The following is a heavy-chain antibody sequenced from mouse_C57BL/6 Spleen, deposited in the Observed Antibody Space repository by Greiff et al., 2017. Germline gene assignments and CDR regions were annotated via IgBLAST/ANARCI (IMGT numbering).Heavy chain of an antibody. V-gene: IGHV1-61*01. D-gene: IGHD1-1*01. CDR2: IYPSDSET. CDR3: AREGTTVVASFDY. J-gene: IGHJ2*01. CDR1: GYTFTSYW. Sequence: QVQLQQPGAELVRPGSSVKLSCKASGYTFTSYWMDWVKQRPGQGLEWIGNIYPSDSETHYNQKFKDKATLTVDKSSSTAYMQLSSLTSEDSAVYYCAREGTTVVASFDYWGQGTTLTVSS.